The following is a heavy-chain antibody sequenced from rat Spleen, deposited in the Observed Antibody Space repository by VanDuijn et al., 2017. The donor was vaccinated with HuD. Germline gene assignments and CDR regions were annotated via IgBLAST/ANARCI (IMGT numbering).Heavy chain of an antibody. CDR3: ASELTTEGTLYWYFDF. D-gene: IGHD1-11*01. J-gene: IGHJ1*01. V-gene: IGHV5S13*01. CDR2: ISTGGGNT. CDR1: GFTFSDYG. Sequence: EVQLVESGGGLVQPGRSLKLSCAASGFTFSDYGVAWVRQAPTKGLEWIASISTGGGNTYYRDSVKGRFTISRDNAKSSLYLQMDSLRSEDTASYYCASELTTEGTLYWYFDFWGPGTMVTVSS.